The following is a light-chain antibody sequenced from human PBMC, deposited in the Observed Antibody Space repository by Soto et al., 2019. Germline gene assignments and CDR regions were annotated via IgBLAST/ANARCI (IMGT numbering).Light chain of an antibody. J-gene: IGKJ1*01. CDR3: QQYGNSPWA. Sequence: EIVLTQSPGTLSLSPGERATLSCRASQSITASYLAWYQQKPGRTPRLLIHDISRRATGTPDRFSGSGSGTDFTLTISRLEPEDFAVYYCQQYGNSPWAFGQGTKVDNK. CDR1: QSITASY. CDR2: DIS. V-gene: IGKV3-20*01.